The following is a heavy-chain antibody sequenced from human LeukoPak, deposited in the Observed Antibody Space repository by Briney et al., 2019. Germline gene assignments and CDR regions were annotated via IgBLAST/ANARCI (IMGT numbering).Heavy chain of an antibody. CDR3: ARGGYYDILTALLEDY. Sequence: GGSLRLSCAASGFTFSSYSMNWVRQAPGKGLEWVSSISSSSSYIYYADSVKGRFTISRDNAKNSLYLQMNSLRAEDTAVYYCARGGYYDILTALLEDYWGQGTLVTVSS. V-gene: IGHV3-21*01. D-gene: IGHD3-9*01. CDR1: GFTFSSYS. CDR2: ISSSSSYI. J-gene: IGHJ4*02.